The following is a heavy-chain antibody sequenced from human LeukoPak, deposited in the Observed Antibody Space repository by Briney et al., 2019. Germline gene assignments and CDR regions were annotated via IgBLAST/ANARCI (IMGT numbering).Heavy chain of an antibody. J-gene: IGHJ4*02. Sequence: GGSLRLSCAASGFTFSSYAMHWVRQAPGKGLEWVSAISGSGGSTYYADSVKGRFTISRDNSKNTLYLQMNSLRAEDTAVYYCAKRSTAPIEGYWGQGTLVTVSS. V-gene: IGHV3-23*01. D-gene: IGHD4-17*01. CDR3: AKRSTAPIEGY. CDR2: ISGSGGST. CDR1: GFTFSSYA.